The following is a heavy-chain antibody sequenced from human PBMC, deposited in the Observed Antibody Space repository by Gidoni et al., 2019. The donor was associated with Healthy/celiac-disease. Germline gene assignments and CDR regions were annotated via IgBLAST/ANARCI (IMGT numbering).Heavy chain of an antibody. CDR1: GFTFDDYA. CDR3: AKGYSGERGPFDY. J-gene: IGHJ4*02. Sequence: EVQLVESGGGLVQPGRSLRLSCAASGFTFDDYAMHWVRQAPGKGLEWVPGISWNSGSIGYADSVKGRFTISRDNAKNSLYLQMNSLRAEDTDLYYCAKGYSGERGPFDYWGQGTLVTVSS. V-gene: IGHV3-9*01. D-gene: IGHD2-15*01. CDR2: ISWNSGSI.